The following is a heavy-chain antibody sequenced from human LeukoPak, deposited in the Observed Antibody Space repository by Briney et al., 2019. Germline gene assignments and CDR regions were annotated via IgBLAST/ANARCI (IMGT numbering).Heavy chain of an antibody. D-gene: IGHD3-10*01. J-gene: IGHJ5*02. CDR2: IYTSGST. Sequence: SETLSLTCTVSGGSISSGSYYWSRIRQPDGKGLEWIGRIYTSGSTNYNPSLKSRVTISVDTSKNQYSLKLSSVTAADTAVYYCAREGWGITMVRGVITDGFDPWGQGTLVTVSS. V-gene: IGHV4-61*02. CDR3: AREGWGITMVRGVITDGFDP. CDR1: GGSISSGSYY.